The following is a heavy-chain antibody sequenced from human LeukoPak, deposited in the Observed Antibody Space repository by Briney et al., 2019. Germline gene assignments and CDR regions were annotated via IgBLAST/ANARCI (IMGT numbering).Heavy chain of an antibody. V-gene: IGHV3-30-3*01. CDR3: ARAETYYYGSGSYYNPFDY. CDR2: ISYDGSNK. J-gene: IGHJ4*02. D-gene: IGHD3-10*01. Sequence: PGRSLRLSCAASGFTSSSYAMHWVRQAPGKGLEWVAVISYDGSNKYYADSVKGRFTISGDNSKNTLYLQMNSLRAEDTAVYYCARAETYYYGSGSYYNPFDYWGQGTLVTVSS. CDR1: GFTSSSYA.